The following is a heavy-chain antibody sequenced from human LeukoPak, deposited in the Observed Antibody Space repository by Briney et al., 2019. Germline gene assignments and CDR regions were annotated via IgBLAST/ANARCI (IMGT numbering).Heavy chain of an antibody. Sequence: RTSETLSLTCAVYGGSFSGYYWSWIRQPPGKGLEWIGEINHSGSTNYNPSLKSRVTISVDTSKNQFSLKLSSVTAADTAVYYCARGAAYRQKYCSGGSCYPYYFDYWGQGTLVTVSS. CDR3: ARGAAYRQKYCSGGSCYPYYFDY. CDR1: GGSFSGYY. V-gene: IGHV4-34*01. J-gene: IGHJ4*02. D-gene: IGHD2-15*01. CDR2: INHSGST.